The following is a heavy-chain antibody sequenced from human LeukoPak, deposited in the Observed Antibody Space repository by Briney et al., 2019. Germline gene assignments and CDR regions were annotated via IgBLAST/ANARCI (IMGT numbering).Heavy chain of an antibody. V-gene: IGHV1-69*05. J-gene: IGHJ4*02. CDR1: GGTFSSYA. D-gene: IGHD5-24*01. CDR3: ARGAQHEVATIWVEFDY. Sequence: SVKVSCKASGGTFSSYAISWVRQAPGQGLEWMGRIIPIFGTANYAQKFQGRVTITTDESTSTAYMELSSLRSEDTAVYYCARGAQHEVATIWVEFDYWGQGTLVTVSS. CDR2: IIPIFGTA.